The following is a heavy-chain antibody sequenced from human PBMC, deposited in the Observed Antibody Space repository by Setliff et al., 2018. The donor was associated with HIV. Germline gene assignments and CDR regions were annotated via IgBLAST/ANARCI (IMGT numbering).Heavy chain of an antibody. CDR2: IDTNSGNP. Sequence: ASVKVSCKTSGYIFTDDAMNWVRQAPGQGLEWMGWIDTNSGNPTYAEDFTGRFVLTVDSSVSTAYLQINDLEIEDTAIYFCAREVLLGDMSFPNNWGQGTLVTVPS. D-gene: IGHD3-16*01. CDR3: AREVLLGDMSFPNN. V-gene: IGHV7-4-1*02. CDR1: GYIFTDDA. J-gene: IGHJ4*02.